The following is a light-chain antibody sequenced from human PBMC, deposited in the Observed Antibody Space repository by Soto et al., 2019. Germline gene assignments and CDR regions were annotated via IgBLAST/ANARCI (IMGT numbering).Light chain of an antibody. V-gene: IGLV2-23*02. CDR3: CSYAVSSTYV. J-gene: IGLJ1*01. CDR1: SSDVGTYDL. Sequence: SVLTQPASVSGSPGQSIAISCTGTSSDVGTYDLVSWYQQHPGKAPKLMIYEVSKRPSGVSNRFSGSKSGNTASLTISGLQAEDEADYHCCSYAVSSTYVFGTGTKVTVL. CDR2: EVS.